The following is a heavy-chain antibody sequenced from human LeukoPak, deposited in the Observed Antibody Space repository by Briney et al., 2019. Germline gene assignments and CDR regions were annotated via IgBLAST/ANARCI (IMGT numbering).Heavy chain of an antibody. Sequence: SETLSLTCTVSGGSISSYYWSWIRQPPGKGLDWIGEINHSGSTNYNPSLKSRVTISVDTSKNQFSLKLSSVTAADTAVYYCARFSGYSYGKSDYWGQGTLVTVSS. D-gene: IGHD5-18*01. V-gene: IGHV4-34*01. J-gene: IGHJ4*02. CDR1: GGSISSYY. CDR2: INHSGST. CDR3: ARFSGYSYGKSDY.